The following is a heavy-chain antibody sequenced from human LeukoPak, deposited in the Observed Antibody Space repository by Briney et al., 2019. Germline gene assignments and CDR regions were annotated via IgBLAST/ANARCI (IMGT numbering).Heavy chain of an antibody. CDR2: ISGGGGST. V-gene: IGHV3-23*01. CDR1: GFTFTSYS. Sequence: GGSLRLSCAASGFTFTSYSMNWVRQAPGKGLEWVSTISGGGGSTYYADSVKGRFTISRDNSKNTLYLQVNSLRAEDTAVYYCAKDLYDSSGSRYDYWGQGTLVTVSS. J-gene: IGHJ4*02. D-gene: IGHD3-22*01. CDR3: AKDLYDSSGSRYDY.